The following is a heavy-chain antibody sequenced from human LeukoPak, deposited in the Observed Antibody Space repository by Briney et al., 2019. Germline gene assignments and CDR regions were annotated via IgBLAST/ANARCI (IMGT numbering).Heavy chain of an antibody. J-gene: IGHJ4*02. CDR3: ASSLAVAGPRDY. CDR1: GYTFTSYY. CDR2: INPSGGST. Sequence: ASVKVSCKASGYTFTSYYMHWVRQAPGQGLEWMGIINPSGGSTSYAQKFQGRVTMTRDTSTSTVYMELSSLRSEDTAVYYCASSLAVAGPRDYWGQGTLLTVSS. V-gene: IGHV1-46*01. D-gene: IGHD6-19*01.